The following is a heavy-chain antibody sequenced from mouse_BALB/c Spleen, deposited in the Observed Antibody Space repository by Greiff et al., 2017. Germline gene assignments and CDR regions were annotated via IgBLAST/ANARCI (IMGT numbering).Heavy chain of an antibody. Sequence: EVQLQQSGAELVKPGASVKLSCTASGFNIKDTYMHWVKQRPEQGLAWIGRIDPANGNTKYDPKFQGKATITADTSSNTAYLQLSSLTSEDTAVYYCARWDYDYYAMDYWGQGTSVTVSS. CDR1: GFNIKDTY. J-gene: IGHJ4*01. V-gene: IGHV14-3*02. D-gene: IGHD2-4*01. CDR2: IDPANGNT. CDR3: ARWDYDYYAMDY.